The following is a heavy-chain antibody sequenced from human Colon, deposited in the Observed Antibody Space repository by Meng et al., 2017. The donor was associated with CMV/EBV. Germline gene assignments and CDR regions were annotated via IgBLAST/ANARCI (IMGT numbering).Heavy chain of an antibody. CDR2: INHSGST. Sequence: VQLHQWGAGLLKPSEPLSLTCAVYGGSFSGYYWSWIRQPPGKGLEWIGEINHSGSTNYNPSLKSRVTISVDTSKNQFSLKLSSVTAADTAVYYCASILFAAAAGGWGGYWGQGTLVTVSS. V-gene: IGHV4-34*01. J-gene: IGHJ4*02. D-gene: IGHD6-13*01. CDR3: ASILFAAAAGGWGGY. CDR1: GGSFSGYY.